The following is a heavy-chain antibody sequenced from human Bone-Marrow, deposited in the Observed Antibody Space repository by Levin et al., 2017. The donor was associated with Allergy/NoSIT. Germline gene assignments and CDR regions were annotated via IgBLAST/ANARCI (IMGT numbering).Heavy chain of an antibody. CDR1: EFTFDDYA. V-gene: IGHV3-9*01. CDR3: ARKAAADAFDV. Sequence: GGSLRLSCAASEFTFDDYAMHWVRQAPGKGLEWVSGISWSSSNRVYADSVKGRFTISRDNAKNSLYLQMNSLRAEDTALYYCARKAAADAFDVWGQGTMVTVS. J-gene: IGHJ3*01. D-gene: IGHD6-25*01. CDR2: ISWSSSNR.